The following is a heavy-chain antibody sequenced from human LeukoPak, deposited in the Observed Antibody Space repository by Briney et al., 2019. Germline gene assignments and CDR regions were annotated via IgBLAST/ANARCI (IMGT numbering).Heavy chain of an antibody. CDR2: ISYDGSNK. CDR3: AKEEHDSSGYYL. Sequence: SGGSLRLSCAASGFTFSSYGMHWVRQAPGKGLEWVAVISYDGSNKYYADSVKGRFTISRDNSRNTLYLQMNSLRAEDTAVYYCAKEEHDSSGYYLWGQGTLVTVSS. J-gene: IGHJ5*02. CDR1: GFTFSSYG. D-gene: IGHD3-22*01. V-gene: IGHV3-30*18.